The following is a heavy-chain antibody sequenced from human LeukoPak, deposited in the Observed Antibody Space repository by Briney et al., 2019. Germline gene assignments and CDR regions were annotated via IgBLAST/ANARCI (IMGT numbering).Heavy chain of an antibody. CDR1: GFTFSDYY. D-gene: IGHD2-21*01. Sequence: GGSLRLSCAASGFTFSDYYMSWIRQAPGRGLEWVSYISSSGSTIYYADSVKGRFTISRDNAKNSLYLQMNSLRAEDTAVYYCARFVVPADYFDYWGQGTLVTVSS. CDR2: ISSSGSTI. V-gene: IGHV3-11*01. CDR3: ARFVVPADYFDY. J-gene: IGHJ4*02.